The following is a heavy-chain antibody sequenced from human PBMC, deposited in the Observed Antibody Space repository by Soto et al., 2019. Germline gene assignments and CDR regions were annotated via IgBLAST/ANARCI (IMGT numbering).Heavy chain of an antibody. D-gene: IGHD3-10*01. CDR2: NLPLFNIS. CDR1: GGAFSSYA. CDR3: VRRRLGYGSWYFDL. Sequence: QVQLAQSGAAVKKPGSSVKVSCKASGGAFSSYAIRWVRQAPGHGLEWMGGNLPLFNISNYAQKFQGRVTITADQPTSTAYMELSTLTSEETGVFKFVRRRLGYGSWYFDLWGRGTLITVS. V-gene: IGHV1-69*17. J-gene: IGHJ2*01.